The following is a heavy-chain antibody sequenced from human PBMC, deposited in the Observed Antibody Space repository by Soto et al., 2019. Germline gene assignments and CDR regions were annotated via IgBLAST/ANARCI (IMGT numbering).Heavy chain of an antibody. CDR3: ARDNGYSYGYTLDH. J-gene: IGHJ4*02. Sequence: PSETLSLTCTVSGGSISSYYWSWIRQPPGKGLEWIGYIYYSGSTNYNPSLKSRVNISVDTSKNQFSLKLSSVTTADTAVYYCARDNGYSYGYTLDHWGQGTLVTASS. D-gene: IGHD5-18*01. V-gene: IGHV4-59*01. CDR2: IYYSGST. CDR1: GGSISSYY.